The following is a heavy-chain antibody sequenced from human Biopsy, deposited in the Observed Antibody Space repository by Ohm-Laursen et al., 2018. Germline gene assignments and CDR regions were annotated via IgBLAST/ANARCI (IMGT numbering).Heavy chain of an antibody. CDR1: GGTFGNYA. CDR3: VAYPSSGFFENNDDFAMDV. V-gene: IGHV1-69*13. D-gene: IGHD6-19*01. Sequence: SVKVSCKFSGGTFGNYAISWVRQAPGQGPEWMGGIITVSETAGYAERFQGRVTITADVTTTTAYMDLSGLRSEDTAVYYCVAYPSSGFFENNDDFAMDVWGQGTTVIVSS. CDR2: IITVSETA. J-gene: IGHJ6*02.